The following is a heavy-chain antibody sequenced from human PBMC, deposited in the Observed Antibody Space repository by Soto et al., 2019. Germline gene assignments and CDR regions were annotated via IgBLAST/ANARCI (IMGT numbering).Heavy chain of an antibody. V-gene: IGHV3-23*01. CDR1: VFTFSSYA. J-gene: IGHJ5*02. CDR2: ISGSGGST. CDR3: AKGVAARIVVWFDP. Sequence: GGALRLSCAASVFTFSSYAMSWVRQAPGKGLEWVSAISGSGGSTYYADSVKGRFTISRDNSKNTLYLQMNSLRAEDTAVYYCAKGVAARIVVWFDPWGQGTLVTVSS. D-gene: IGHD6-6*01.